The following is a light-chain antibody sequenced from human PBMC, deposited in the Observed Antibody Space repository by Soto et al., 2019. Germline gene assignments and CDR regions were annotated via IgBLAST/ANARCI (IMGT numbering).Light chain of an antibody. V-gene: IGLV2-14*01. CDR3: CSYTSRSPYV. CDR2: QVS. J-gene: IGLJ1*01. CDR1: SSDLGGYNF. Sequence: QSALTQPASVSGSPGQSITISCTGTSSDLGGYNFVSWYQHHPGKAPKLMIYQVSNRPSGVSNRFSGSKSGNTASLTISGLQAEDEADYYCCSYTSRSPYVFGTGNKLTVL.